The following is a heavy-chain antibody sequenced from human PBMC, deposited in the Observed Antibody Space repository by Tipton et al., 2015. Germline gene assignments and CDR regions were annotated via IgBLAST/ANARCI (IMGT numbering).Heavy chain of an antibody. V-gene: IGHV3-21*04. Sequence: SLRLSCSVSGFNFNNYIMNWVRQAPGKGLEWVSSISTTSRYIYYLDSVKGRFTISRDNAKSSVYLQMNSLRAEDTALYYCVKDRLSYSSGWDADFDYWGQGTLVTVFS. CDR1: GFNFNNYI. CDR3: VKDRLSYSSGWDADFDY. CDR2: ISTTSRYI. J-gene: IGHJ4*02. D-gene: IGHD6-19*01.